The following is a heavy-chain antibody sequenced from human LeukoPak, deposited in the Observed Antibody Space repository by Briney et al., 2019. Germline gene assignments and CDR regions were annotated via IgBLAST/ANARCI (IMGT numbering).Heavy chain of an antibody. CDR1: GFTFSSYS. CDR2: ITYSSGST. V-gene: IGHV3-23*01. CDR3: ATGHSTTYLAY. Sequence: GGSLRLSCAASGFTFSSYSMNWVRQAPGKGLEWVSSITYSSGSTSYADSVKGRFTISRDNSKNTLYLQVNSLRAEDTAIYYCATGHSTTYLAYWGQGTLVTVSS. D-gene: IGHD1-1*01. J-gene: IGHJ4*02.